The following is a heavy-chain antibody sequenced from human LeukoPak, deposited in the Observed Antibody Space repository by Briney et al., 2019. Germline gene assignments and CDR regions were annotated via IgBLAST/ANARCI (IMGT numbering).Heavy chain of an antibody. CDR1: GFTFSSYG. D-gene: IGHD2-2*02. V-gene: IGHV3-30*18. CDR2: ISYDGSNK. Sequence: GALRLSCAASGFTFSSYGMHWVRQAPGKGLEWVAVISYDGSNKYYADSVKGRFTISRDNSKNTLYLQMNSLRAEDTAVYYCAETVTTPGYCSSTSCYRREGYFDYWGQGTLVTVSS. CDR3: AETVTTPGYCSSTSCYRREGYFDY. J-gene: IGHJ4*02.